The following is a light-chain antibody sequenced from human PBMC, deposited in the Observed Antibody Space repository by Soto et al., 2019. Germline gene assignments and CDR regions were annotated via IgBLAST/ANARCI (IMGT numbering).Light chain of an antibody. J-gene: IGLJ2*01. CDR2: DVN. CDR3: SSYTSSSTRV. Sequence: QSALTQPASVSGSPGQSITISCTGTSSDVGGYKYVSWYQQHPGKAPKLMIYDVNNRPSGVSNRFSGAKSGNTASLTISRLQAEDEADYYCSSYTSSSTRVFGGGTKLTVL. V-gene: IGLV2-14*01. CDR1: SSDVGGYKY.